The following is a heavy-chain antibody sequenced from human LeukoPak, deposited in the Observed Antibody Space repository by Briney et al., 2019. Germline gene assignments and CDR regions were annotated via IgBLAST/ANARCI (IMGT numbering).Heavy chain of an antibody. CDR2: ISANNGNT. CDR1: GYTFTNYG. Sequence: ASVKVSCKASGYTFTNYGVSWVRQAPGQGLEWMGWISANNGNTDYAQKFQGRVTMTTDTSTSTAYMELRSLRSDDTAVYYCARVLAYCSSTSCHDYWGQGTLVTVYS. V-gene: IGHV1-18*01. D-gene: IGHD2-2*01. CDR3: ARVLAYCSSTSCHDY. J-gene: IGHJ4*02.